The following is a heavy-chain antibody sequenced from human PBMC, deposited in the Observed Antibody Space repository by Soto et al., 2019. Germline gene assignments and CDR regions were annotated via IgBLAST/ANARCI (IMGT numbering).Heavy chain of an antibody. CDR2: ISAYNGNT. J-gene: IGHJ6*03. CDR3: ARVPLRGSEIDYNSYSMAI. CDR1: GYTFTSYG. V-gene: IGHV1-18*01. Sequence: QVQLVQSGAEVKKPGASVKVSCKASGYTFTSYGISWVRQAPGQGLEWMGWISAYNGNTNYAQKLQGRVTITTDTSTSTAYKELRSLRSDDTAVYYSARVPLRGSEIDYNSYSMAISGKGTTVADS. D-gene: IGHD3-10*01.